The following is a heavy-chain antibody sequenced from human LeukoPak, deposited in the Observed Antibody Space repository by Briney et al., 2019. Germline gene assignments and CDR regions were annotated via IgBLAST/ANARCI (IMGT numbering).Heavy chain of an antibody. Sequence: GRSLRLSCAASGFTFSSYGMHWVRQAPGKGLEWVAVISYVGSNKYYADSVKGRFTISRDNSKNTLYLQMNSLRAEDTAVYYCAKVCDPSSGYIVVVTALWYGMDVWGQGTTVTVSS. V-gene: IGHV3-30*18. CDR2: ISYVGSNK. J-gene: IGHJ6*02. CDR1: GFTFSSYG. CDR3: AKVCDPSSGYIVVVTALWYGMDV. D-gene: IGHD2-21*02.